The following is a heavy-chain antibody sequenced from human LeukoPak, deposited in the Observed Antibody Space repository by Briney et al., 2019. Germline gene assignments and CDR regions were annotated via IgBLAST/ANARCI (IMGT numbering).Heavy chain of an antibody. D-gene: IGHD6-19*01. CDR3: ARARYRIWLCD. Sequence: SETLSLTCTVSGGSISSSSYYWGWIRQPPGKGLEWIGSIYYSGSTTYNPSLKSRVNISADTSKNHFSLNLISVTAADTAVYYCARARYRIWLCDWGQGTQVTVSS. CDR2: IYYSGST. CDR1: GGSISSSSYY. V-gene: IGHV4-39*02. J-gene: IGHJ4*02.